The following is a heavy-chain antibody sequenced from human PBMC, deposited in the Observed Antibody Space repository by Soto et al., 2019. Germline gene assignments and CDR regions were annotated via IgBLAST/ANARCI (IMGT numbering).Heavy chain of an antibody. CDR3: TRFKGSGSSSGYYYYGMDV. J-gene: IGHJ6*02. CDR2: IRSKANSYAT. V-gene: IGHV3-73*01. Sequence: AGGSLRLSCAASGFTFSGSAMHWVRQASGKGLEWVGRIRSKANSYATAYAASVKGRFTISRDDSKNTAYLQMNSLKTEDTAVYYCTRFKGSGSSSGYYYYGMDVWGQGTTVTVSS. CDR1: GFTFSGSA. D-gene: IGHD6-6*01.